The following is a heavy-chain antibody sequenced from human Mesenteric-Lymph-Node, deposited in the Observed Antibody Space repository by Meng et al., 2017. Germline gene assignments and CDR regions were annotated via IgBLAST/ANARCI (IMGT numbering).Heavy chain of an antibody. CDR2: ISWNSGSI. D-gene: IGHD5-24*01. V-gene: IGHV3-9*01. J-gene: IGHJ3*02. Sequence: SLKISCAASGFTFDDYAMHWVRQAPGKGLEWVSGISWNSGSIGYADSVKGRFTISRDNAKNSLYLQMNSLRAEDTALYYCAKSRRWLQLADAFDIWGQGTMVTVSS. CDR3: AKSRRWLQLADAFDI. CDR1: GFTFDDYA.